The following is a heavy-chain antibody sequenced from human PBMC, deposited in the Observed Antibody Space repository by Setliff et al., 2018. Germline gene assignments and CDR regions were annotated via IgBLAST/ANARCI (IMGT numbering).Heavy chain of an antibody. CDR1: GYSFTLYA. V-gene: IGHV1-3*03. Sequence: ASVKVSCKASGYSFTLYAMHWMRQAPGQRLEWMGWMNIDNGKTEYSQEFQDRVTFTRDTFAETAYMELRSLTSDDMAVYYSARGYCDGIGCPAPLYYFDSWGQGTLVTVSS. CDR2: MNIDNGKT. J-gene: IGHJ4*02. D-gene: IGHD2-21*01. CDR3: ARGYCDGIGCPAPLYYFDS.